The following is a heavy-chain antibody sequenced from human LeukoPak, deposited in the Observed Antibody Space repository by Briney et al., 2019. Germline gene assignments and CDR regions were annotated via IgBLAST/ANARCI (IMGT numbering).Heavy chain of an antibody. CDR3: AKGRYYVDY. D-gene: IGHD3-10*02. J-gene: IGHJ4*02. CDR1: GFTFSSYA. CDR2: FSGSGGNT. V-gene: IGHV3-23*01. Sequence: GGSLRLSCAASGFTFSSYAMSWVRQAPGKGLEWVSTFSGSGGNTYYADSVKGRFTISRDNCKNTLYLQMNSLRAEDTAVYYCAKGRYYVDYWGQGTLVTVSS.